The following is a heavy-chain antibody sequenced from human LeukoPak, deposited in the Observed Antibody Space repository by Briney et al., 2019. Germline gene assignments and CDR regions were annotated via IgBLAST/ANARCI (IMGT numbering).Heavy chain of an antibody. J-gene: IGHJ5*02. CDR2: INPNSGGT. CDR3: ARGASSGHSRWFDP. V-gene: IGHV1-2*02. D-gene: IGHD3-22*01. CDR1: GYTFTGYY. Sequence: ASVKVSCKASGYTFTGYYMHWVRQAPGQGLEWMGWINPNSGGTNYAQKFQGRVTMTRDTSISTAYMELSRLRSDDTAVYYCARGASSGHSRWFDPWGQGTLVTVSS.